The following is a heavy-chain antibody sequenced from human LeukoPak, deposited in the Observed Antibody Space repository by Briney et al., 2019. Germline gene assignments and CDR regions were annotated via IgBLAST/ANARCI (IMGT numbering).Heavy chain of an antibody. CDR1: GYSISSGYY. J-gene: IGHJ4*02. CDR3: ARVRCSSTSCYDSFFDY. Sequence: SETLSLTCTVSGYSISSGYYWGWIRQPPGKGLGWIGSIYHSGSTYYNPSLKSRVTISVDTSKNQFSLKLRSVTAADTAVYYCARVRCSSTSCYDSFFDYWGQGTLVTVSS. CDR2: IYHSGST. V-gene: IGHV4-38-2*02. D-gene: IGHD2-2*01.